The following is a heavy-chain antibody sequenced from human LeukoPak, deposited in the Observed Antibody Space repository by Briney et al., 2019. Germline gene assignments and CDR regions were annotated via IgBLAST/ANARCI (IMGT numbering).Heavy chain of an antibody. J-gene: IGHJ4*02. D-gene: IGHD6-19*01. CDR3: AKGLGGWYARKYYFDY. CDR1: GFTFSNSA. V-gene: IGHV3-23*01. Sequence: GGSLRLSCAASGFTFSNSAMTWVRQTPGKGLEWVSAISGSGGSTYYADSVKSRFTISRDNSKNTLYLQMNSLRAEDTAVYYCAKGLGGWYARKYYFDYWGQGTLVTVSS. CDR2: ISGSGGST.